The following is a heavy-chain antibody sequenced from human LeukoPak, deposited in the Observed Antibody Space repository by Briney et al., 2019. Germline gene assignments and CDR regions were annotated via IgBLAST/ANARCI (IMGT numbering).Heavy chain of an antibody. CDR2: ISAYNGNT. Sequence: ASVKVSCKASGYTFTSYGISWVRQAPGQGLEWMGWISAYNGNTNYAQKLQGRVTMTTDTSTSTAYMELRSLRSDDTAVYYCARDPLYSSGWYGFDYWGQGTLVTVSS. CDR1: GYTFTSYG. J-gene: IGHJ4*02. D-gene: IGHD6-19*01. CDR3: ARDPLYSSGWYGFDY. V-gene: IGHV1-18*01.